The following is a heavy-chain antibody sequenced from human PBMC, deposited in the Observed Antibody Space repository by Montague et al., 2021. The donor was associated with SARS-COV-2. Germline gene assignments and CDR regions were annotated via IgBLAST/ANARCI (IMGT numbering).Heavy chain of an antibody. CDR2: IYYSGST. CDR1: GGSISSGGYY. V-gene: IGHV4-31*03. CDR3: ARAPRSIAAAGTASDH. Sequence: TLSLTCTVPGGSISSGGYYWSWIRQHPGKGLEWIGYIYYSGSTYYHSSLKSRVTITVDTSKNHFSLKLSSVTAADTAVYYCARAPRSIAAAGTASDHWGQGTLVTVSS. D-gene: IGHD6-13*01. J-gene: IGHJ4*02.